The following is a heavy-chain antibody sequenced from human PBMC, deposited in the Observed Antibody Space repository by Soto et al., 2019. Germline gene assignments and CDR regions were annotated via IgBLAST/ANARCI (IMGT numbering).Heavy chain of an antibody. CDR1: GGSVTNSSYY. Sequence: SATLSLTCTVSGGSVTNSSYYWGWIRQSPGKGLEWIGSVYYRGRSYSKSSVKSRVTISVDTSKTRFTLSLNSVTASDTAVYFCVRQRTPVPTQAYFDYWGPGALVTVSS. CDR3: VRQRTPVPTQAYFDY. J-gene: IGHJ4*02. CDR2: VYYRGRS. V-gene: IGHV4-39*01. D-gene: IGHD2-15*01.